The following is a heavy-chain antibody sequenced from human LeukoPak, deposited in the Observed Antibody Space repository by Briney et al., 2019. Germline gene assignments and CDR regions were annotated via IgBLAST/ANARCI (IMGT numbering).Heavy chain of an antibody. D-gene: IGHD6-19*01. V-gene: IGHV3-30*03. CDR1: GFTFSFYG. CDR3: ARVGLSSGWYERNYFDY. CDR2: ISDDGSTK. Sequence: GGSLRLSCAASGFTFSFYGIHWVRQAPGKGLEWVAVISDDGSTKYYSDSVKGRFTVSRDNSKDTLYLQMNSLRAEDTAVYYCARVGLSSGWYERNYFDYWGQGTLVTVSS. J-gene: IGHJ4*02.